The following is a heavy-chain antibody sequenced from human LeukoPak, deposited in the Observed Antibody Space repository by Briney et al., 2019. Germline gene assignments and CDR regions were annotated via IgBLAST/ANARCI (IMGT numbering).Heavy chain of an antibody. Sequence: PGGSLRLSCGASGFTFRTYAMHWVRQTPDKGLEWVAFISSDGNNEKYADSVKGRFAISRDNSKNTLYLRMNNLTPEDTGVYYCAKGLASTTSYGNWFDPWGQGTLVTVSS. CDR3: AKGLASTTSYGNWFDP. CDR1: GFTFRTYA. D-gene: IGHD2/OR15-2a*01. V-gene: IGHV3-30*18. J-gene: IGHJ5*02. CDR2: ISSDGNNE.